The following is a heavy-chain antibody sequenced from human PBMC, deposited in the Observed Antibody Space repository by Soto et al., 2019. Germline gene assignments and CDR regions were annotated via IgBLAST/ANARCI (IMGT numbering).Heavy chain of an antibody. CDR1: GGSISSYY. J-gene: IGHJ6*04. V-gene: IGHV4-59*01. Sequence: SETLSLTCTVSGGSISSYYWTWIRQPPGKGLEWIGYIYYSGSTNYNPSLKSRVTISVDTSKNQFSLKLSSVTAADTAVYYCARDRGYPQTYGMDVWGKGTTVTVA. CDR3: ARDRGYPQTYGMDV. CDR2: IYYSGST. D-gene: IGHD3-10*01.